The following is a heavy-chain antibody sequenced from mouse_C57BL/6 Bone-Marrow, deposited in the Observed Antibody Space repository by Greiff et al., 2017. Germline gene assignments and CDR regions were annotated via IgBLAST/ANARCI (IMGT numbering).Heavy chain of an antibody. CDR2: IRSKSNNYAT. Sequence: EVQLVESGGGLVQPKGSLKLSCAASGFSFNTYAMHWVRPAPGKGLEWVARIRSKSNNYATSYADSVKDRITIPSDDSESMLYLLMNDFTTEDSAMYYCVRQRLLRGWFAYWGQGTLVTVSA. D-gene: IGHD2-3*01. CDR1: GFSFNTYA. J-gene: IGHJ3*01. V-gene: IGHV10-1*01. CDR3: VRQRLLRGWFAY.